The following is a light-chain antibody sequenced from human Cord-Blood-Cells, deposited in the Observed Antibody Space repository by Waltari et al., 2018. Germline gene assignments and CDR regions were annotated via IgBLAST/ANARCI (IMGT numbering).Light chain of an antibody. CDR1: SSDVGGYNY. Sequence: QSALTQPPSASGSPGQSVTISCTGTSSDVGGYNYVSWYQQHPGKAPKLMIYEVSKRPSGVPTGCSGSKSGNTASLTVSGLQAEDEADYYCSSYAGSNNLVFGGGTKLTVL. V-gene: IGLV2-8*01. J-gene: IGLJ2*01. CDR3: SSYAGSNNLV. CDR2: EVS.